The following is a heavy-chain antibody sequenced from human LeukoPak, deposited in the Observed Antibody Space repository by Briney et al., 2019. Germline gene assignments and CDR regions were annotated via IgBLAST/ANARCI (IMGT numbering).Heavy chain of an antibody. CDR2: IYYSGST. V-gene: IGHV4-59*01. D-gene: IGHD1-26*01. J-gene: IGHJ4*02. CDR1: GGSIRSYY. CDR3: ARDNSGYYFDY. Sequence: SETLSLTCTVSGGSIRSYYYNWIRQPPGKGLEWIRYIYYSGSTNYNPSLKSRVTISVDTSKNQFSLKLSSVTAADTAVYYCARDNSGYYFDYWGQGTLVTVSS.